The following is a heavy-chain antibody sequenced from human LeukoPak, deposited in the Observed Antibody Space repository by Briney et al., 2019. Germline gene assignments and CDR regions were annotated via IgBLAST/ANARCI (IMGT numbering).Heavy chain of an antibody. CDR2: MNPNSGNT. Sequence: GASVKVSCKASGYTFTSYDINWVRQATGQGLEWMGWMNPNSGNTGYAQKFQGRVTMTRNTSISTAYMELSSLRSEDTAVYYCARFRPHGYYDTFDIWGQGTMVTVS. CDR3: ARFRPHGYYDTFDI. V-gene: IGHV1-8*01. D-gene: IGHD5-18*01. J-gene: IGHJ3*02. CDR1: GYTFTSYD.